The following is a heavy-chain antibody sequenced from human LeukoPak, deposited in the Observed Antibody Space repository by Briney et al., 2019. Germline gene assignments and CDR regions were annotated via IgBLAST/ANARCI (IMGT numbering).Heavy chain of an antibody. Sequence: SETLSLTCAVYGGSFSGYYWSWIRQPPGKGLEWIGEINHSGSTNYNPSLKSRVTISVDTSKNQFSLKLSTVTAADTAVYYCARRDDYVWGSPTFDYWGQGTLVTVSS. CDR2: INHSGST. D-gene: IGHD3-16*01. J-gene: IGHJ4*02. V-gene: IGHV4-34*01. CDR1: GGSFSGYY. CDR3: ARRDDYVWGSPTFDY.